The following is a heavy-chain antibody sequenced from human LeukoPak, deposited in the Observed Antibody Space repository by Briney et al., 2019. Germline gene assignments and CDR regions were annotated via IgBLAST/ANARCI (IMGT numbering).Heavy chain of an antibody. V-gene: IGHV4-59*01. CDR1: GGSISSYY. Sequence: SETLSLTCTVSGGSISSYYWSWIRQPPGKGLEWIGYIYYSGSTNYNPSLKSRVTISVDTSKNQFSLKPSSVTAADTAVYYCARSKLLGYCSSTSSCGAWGNWFDPWGQGTLVTVSS. D-gene: IGHD2-2*01. CDR3: ARSKLLGYCSSTSSCGAWGNWFDP. J-gene: IGHJ5*02. CDR2: IYYSGST.